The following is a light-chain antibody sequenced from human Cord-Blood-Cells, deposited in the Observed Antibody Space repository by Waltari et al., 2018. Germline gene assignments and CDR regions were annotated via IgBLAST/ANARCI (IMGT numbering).Light chain of an antibody. Sequence: SYVLTQPPSVSVAPGKTARITCGGNNIGSKSVHWYQQKPGQAPVLVIYYDSDRPSGSPERFSGSNSGNTATLTISRVEAGDEADYYCQVWDSSSDSHVVFGGGTKLTVL. V-gene: IGLV3-21*04. CDR1: NIGSKS. J-gene: IGLJ2*01. CDR2: YDS. CDR3: QVWDSSSDSHVV.